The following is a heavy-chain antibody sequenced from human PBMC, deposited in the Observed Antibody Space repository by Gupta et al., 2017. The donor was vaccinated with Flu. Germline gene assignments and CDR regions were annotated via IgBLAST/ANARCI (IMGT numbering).Heavy chain of an antibody. J-gene: IGHJ4*02. CDR3: ARHPVPYSSSWYPSPVEYYFDY. V-gene: IGHV5-51*01. CDR1: GYRFTSYW. Sequence: EVQLVQSGAEVKKPGESLKISCKGSGYRFTSYWIGWVRQMPGNGPEWMGIIYPGDSDTRYSPSFQGQVTISADKSISTAYLQWSSLKASDTAMYYCARHPVPYSSSWYPSPVEYYFDYWGQGTLVTVSS. D-gene: IGHD6-13*01. CDR2: IYPGDSDT.